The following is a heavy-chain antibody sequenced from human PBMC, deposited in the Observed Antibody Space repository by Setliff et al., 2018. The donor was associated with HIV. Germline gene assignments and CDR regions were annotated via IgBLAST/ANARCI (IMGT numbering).Heavy chain of an antibody. V-gene: IGHV4-39*01. J-gene: IGHJ5*02. CDR1: GGSIGSTSFY. CDR2: LYFSGRT. Sequence: PSETLSLTCIVSGGSIGSTSFYGGWIRQPPGKGLEWIGTLYFSGRTYYSPSLKSRVAMSVDKSKNQFSLKLKSVTAADTAVYYCARWMTSRINRRHLRGDWFDPWGQGSLVTVSS. D-gene: IGHD1-1*01. CDR3: ARWMTSRINRRHLRGDWFDP.